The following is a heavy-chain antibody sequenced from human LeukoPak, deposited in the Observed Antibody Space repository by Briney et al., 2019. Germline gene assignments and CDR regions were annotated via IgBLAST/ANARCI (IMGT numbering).Heavy chain of an antibody. V-gene: IGHV3-53*05. D-gene: IGHD4-11*01. J-gene: IGHJ6*03. Sequence: GGSLRLSCVASWLTVSSNSMTWVRQAPGKGLEWVSVIYSSGSTYYADSVKGRFTISRDSSNSMLYLQMNSLRSEDTAVYYCATSDYSNYYYYYYMDVWGKGTTVTVSS. CDR2: IYSSGST. CDR3: ATSDYSNYYYYYYMDV. CDR1: WLTVSSNS.